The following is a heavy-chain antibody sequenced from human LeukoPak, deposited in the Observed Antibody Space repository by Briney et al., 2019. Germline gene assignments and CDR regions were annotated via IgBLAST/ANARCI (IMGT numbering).Heavy chain of an antibody. D-gene: IGHD6-6*01. Sequence: KPSETLSLTCTVSGGSISSYYWSWIRQPPGKGLEWIGYIYTSGSTNYNPSLKSRVTISVDTSKNQFSLKLSSVTAADTAVYYCARGGPRGAARPGYFDYWGQGTLDTVSS. J-gene: IGHJ4*02. CDR1: GGSISSYY. CDR2: IYTSGST. CDR3: ARGGPRGAARPGYFDY. V-gene: IGHV4-4*09.